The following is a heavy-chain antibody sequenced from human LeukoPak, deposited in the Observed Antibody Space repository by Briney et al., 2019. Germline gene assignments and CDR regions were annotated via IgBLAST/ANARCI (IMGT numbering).Heavy chain of an antibody. D-gene: IGHD3-22*01. CDR2: IYTSGST. J-gene: IGHJ6*03. CDR3: ARHGSSGYRYYYYYMDV. Sequence: SETLSLTCTVSGGSISSGSYYWSWIRQPAGKGLEWIGRIYTSGSTNYNPSLKSRVTISVDTSKNQFSLKLSSVTAADTAVYYCARHGSSGYRYYYYYMDVWGKGTTVTVSS. CDR1: GGSISSGSYY. V-gene: IGHV4-61*02.